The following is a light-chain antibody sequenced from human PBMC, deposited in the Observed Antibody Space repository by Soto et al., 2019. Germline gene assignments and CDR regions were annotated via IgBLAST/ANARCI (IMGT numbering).Light chain of an antibody. CDR3: QQSNNWPWT. Sequence: EIVMTQSPATLSVSPGERATLSCRASQRVSSNLAWYQQKPRHAPRLLIYGASTRATGIPARFSGSGSGTEFTLTISSLQSEEFAVYYCQQSNNWPWTFGQGTKVAIK. J-gene: IGKJ1*01. CDR2: GAS. CDR1: QRVSSN. V-gene: IGKV3-15*01.